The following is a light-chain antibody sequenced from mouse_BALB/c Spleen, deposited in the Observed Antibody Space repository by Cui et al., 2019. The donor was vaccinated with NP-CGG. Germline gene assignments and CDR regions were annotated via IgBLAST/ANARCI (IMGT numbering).Light chain of an antibody. Sequence: QAVVTQESALTTSPGETVTLTCRSSTGTVTTSNYANGVQEKPDHLFTGLIGGTNNRAPGFPARFSGSLIGDKAALTITGAQTDDEAVYFCALWYSNHWVFGGGTKLTVL. CDR1: TGTVTTSNY. V-gene: IGLV1*01. CDR2: GTN. J-gene: IGLJ1*01. CDR3: ALWYSNHWV.